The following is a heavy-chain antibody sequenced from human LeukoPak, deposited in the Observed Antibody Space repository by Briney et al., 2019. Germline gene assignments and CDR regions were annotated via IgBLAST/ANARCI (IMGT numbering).Heavy chain of an antibody. V-gene: IGHV3-49*04. Sequence: PGRSLRLSFATSGXTLGDYGLSWVRQAPGKGLEWVGFIRSNPHGGTTHYAASVNGRFTISRDDSKGIAYLQMNSLKTEDTALYYCTRDVRPRGTFDVWGKGTTVTVSS. J-gene: IGHJ3*01. CDR1: GXTLGDYG. CDR3: TRDVRPRGTFDV. D-gene: IGHD5-12*01. CDR2: IRSNPHGGTT.